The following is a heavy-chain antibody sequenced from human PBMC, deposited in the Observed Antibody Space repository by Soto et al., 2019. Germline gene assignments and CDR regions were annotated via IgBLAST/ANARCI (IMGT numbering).Heavy chain of an antibody. CDR3: AKDIHCLSYGYCSGGASFDY. D-gene: IGHD2-15*01. CDR2: ISGSGGST. Sequence: GGSLRLSCAASGFTFSSYAMSWVRQAPGKGLEWVSAISGSGGSTYYADSVKGRFTISRDNSKNTLYLQMNSLRAEDTAVYYCAKDIHCLSYGYCSGGASFDYWGQGTLVTVSS. CDR1: GFTFSSYA. J-gene: IGHJ4*02. V-gene: IGHV3-23*01.